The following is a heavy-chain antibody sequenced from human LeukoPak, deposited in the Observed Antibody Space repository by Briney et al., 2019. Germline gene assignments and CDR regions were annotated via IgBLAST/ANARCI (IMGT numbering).Heavy chain of an antibody. CDR2: IIPIFGTA. D-gene: IGHD3-22*01. J-gene: IGHJ5*02. Sequence: SVKVSCKASGGTFSSYAISWVRQAPGQGLEWMGGIIPIFGTANYAQKFQGRVTITTDESTSTAYMELSSLRSEDTAVYYCARGPYDGSGYYQFDPWGQGTLVTVSS. V-gene: IGHV1-69*05. CDR1: GGTFSSYA. CDR3: ARGPYDGSGYYQFDP.